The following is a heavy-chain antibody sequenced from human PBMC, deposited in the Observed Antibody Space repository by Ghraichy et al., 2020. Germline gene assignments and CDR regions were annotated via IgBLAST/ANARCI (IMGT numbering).Heavy chain of an antibody. Sequence: GGSLRLSCTASGFTFGDYAMSWFRQAPGKGLEWVGFIRSKAYGGTTAYAASVKGRFTISRDDSKNIAYLQMNSLKTEDTAVYYCTRGGDSSGTFDYWGQGTLVTVSS. CDR2: IRSKAYGGTT. D-gene: IGHD3-22*01. CDR1: GFTFGDYA. CDR3: TRGGDSSGTFDY. J-gene: IGHJ4*02. V-gene: IGHV3-49*03.